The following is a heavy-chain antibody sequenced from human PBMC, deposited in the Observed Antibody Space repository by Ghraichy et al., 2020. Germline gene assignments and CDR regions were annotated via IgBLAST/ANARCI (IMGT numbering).Heavy chain of an antibody. D-gene: IGHD1/OR15-1a*01. CDR1: GYTFANYD. Sequence: ASVKVSCKASGYTFANYDINWVRQAPGQGLEWMGWLNPKNGNTGYAPKFQDRITMTTDTSINSAYMEVSSLTSEDTAVYYCAKGPRGWNMDSGMDVWGQGTTVTVSS. CDR3: AKGPRGWNMDSGMDV. CDR2: LNPKNGNT. V-gene: IGHV1-8*01. J-gene: IGHJ6*02.